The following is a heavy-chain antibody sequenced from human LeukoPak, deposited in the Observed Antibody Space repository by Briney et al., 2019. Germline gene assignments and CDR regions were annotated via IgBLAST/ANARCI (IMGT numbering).Heavy chain of an antibody. CDR3: ARVECSGGSCYLSDYYYYYMDV. D-gene: IGHD2-15*01. CDR2: SSSSSSYI. V-gene: IGHV3-21*01. J-gene: IGHJ6*03. CDR1: GFTFRSYS. Sequence: GGSPRLSCAASGFTFRSYSMNGVREAPGKGLEWGSSSSSSSSYIYYADSVKGRFTISRDNAKNSLYLQMNSLRAEDTAVYYCARVECSGGSCYLSDYYYYYMDVWGKGTTVTVSS.